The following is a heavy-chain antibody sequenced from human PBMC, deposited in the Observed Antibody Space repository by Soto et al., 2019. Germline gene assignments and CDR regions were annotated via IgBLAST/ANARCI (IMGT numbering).Heavy chain of an antibody. CDR3: ARALLTCTNGVCFSADAFDI. CDR2: IGTAGDT. Sequence: GGSLRLSCAASGFTFSSYDMHWVRQATGKGLEWVSAIGTAGDTYYPGSVKGRFTISRENAKNSLYLQMNSLRAGDTAVYYCARALLTCTNGVCFSADAFDIWGQGTMVTVSS. V-gene: IGHV3-13*01. CDR1: GFTFSSYD. J-gene: IGHJ3*02. D-gene: IGHD2-8*01.